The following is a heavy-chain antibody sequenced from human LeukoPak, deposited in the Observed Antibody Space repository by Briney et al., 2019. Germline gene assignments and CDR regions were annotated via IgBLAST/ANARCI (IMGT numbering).Heavy chain of an antibody. V-gene: IGHV3-9*01. J-gene: IGHJ4*02. Sequence: GRSLRLSCAASGFTFDDYAMHWVRQAPGKGLEWVSGISWNSGSTGYADSVKGRFTISRDNAKNSLYLQMNSLRAEDTALYYCAKGNPIVATTYLDYWGQGTLVTVSS. CDR1: GFTFDDYA. CDR3: AKGNPIVATTYLDY. CDR2: ISWNSGST. D-gene: IGHD5-12*01.